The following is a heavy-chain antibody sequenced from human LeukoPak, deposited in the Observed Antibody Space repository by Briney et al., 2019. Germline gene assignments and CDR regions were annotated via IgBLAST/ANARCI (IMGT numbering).Heavy chain of an antibody. V-gene: IGHV3-23*01. J-gene: IGHJ3*02. D-gene: IGHD4-17*01. CDR2: ISGGGLST. CDR3: AQDSSTVTTWGAFDI. CDR1: GFTFSSHA. Sequence: GGSLRLSCAASGFTFSSHAMSWVRQAPGKGLGWVSTISGGGLSTYYADSVKGRFTISRDNSKNTLYLQVNSLRAEDTAVYYCAQDSSTVTTWGAFDIWGQGTMVTVSS.